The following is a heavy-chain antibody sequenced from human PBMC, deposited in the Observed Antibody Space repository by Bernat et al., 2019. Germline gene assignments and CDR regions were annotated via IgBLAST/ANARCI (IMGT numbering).Heavy chain of an antibody. Sequence: QVQLQESGPGLVKPSQTLSLTCAVYGGSFSGYYWSWIRQPPGKGLEWIGEINHSGSTNYNPSLKSRVTISVDTSKNQFSLKLSSVTAADTAVYYCARGYSSSWSYYYYMDVWGKGTTVTVSS. D-gene: IGHD6-13*01. CDR3: ARGYSSSWSYYYYMDV. CDR1: GGSFSGYY. CDR2: INHSGST. J-gene: IGHJ6*03. V-gene: IGHV4-34*09.